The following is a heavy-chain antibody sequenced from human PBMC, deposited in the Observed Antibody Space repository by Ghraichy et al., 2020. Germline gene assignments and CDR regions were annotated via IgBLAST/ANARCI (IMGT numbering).Heavy chain of an antibody. Sequence: SETLSLTCAADGGSFRGYYWHWVRQSPGKGLEWIGEISHSGSTDYNPSLKSRVTISVDTSKNEFSLKMTSVTAADTAIYYCARGNPTMNDYFDSWGKGPLVTVSS. CDR3: ARGNPTMNDYFDS. J-gene: IGHJ4*02. V-gene: IGHV4-34*01. CDR1: GGSFRGYY. D-gene: IGHD1-1*01. CDR2: ISHSGST.